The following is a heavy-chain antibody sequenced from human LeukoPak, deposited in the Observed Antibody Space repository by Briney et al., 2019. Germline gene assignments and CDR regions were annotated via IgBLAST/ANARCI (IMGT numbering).Heavy chain of an antibody. CDR2: MNPNSGNT. Sequence: ASVKVSCKASGGTFSSYAINWVRQATGQGLEWMGWMNPNSGNTGYAQKVQGRVTMTRNTSISTAYMELRSLGSDDTAVYYCARRTYSSSSSIFEYWGQGTLVTVSS. D-gene: IGHD6-6*01. J-gene: IGHJ4*02. V-gene: IGHV1-8*02. CDR3: ARRTYSSSSSIFEY. CDR1: GGTFSSYA.